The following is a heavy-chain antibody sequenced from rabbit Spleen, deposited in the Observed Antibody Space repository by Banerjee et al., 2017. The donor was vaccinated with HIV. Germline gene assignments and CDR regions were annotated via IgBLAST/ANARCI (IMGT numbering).Heavy chain of an antibody. V-gene: IGHV1S40*01. CDR1: RVSFSGNSY. D-gene: IGHD4-2*01. J-gene: IGHJ4*01. CDR3: ARDLAAVIGWNFGL. Sequence: QSLEESGGGLVQPEGSLTLTCKASRVSFSGNSYMCWVRQAPGKGLEWIACIDTGSSGFTYFASWAKGRFTISKTSSTTVTLQMTSLTDADTATYFCARDLAAVIGWNFGLWGPGTLVTVS. CDR2: IDTGSSGFT.